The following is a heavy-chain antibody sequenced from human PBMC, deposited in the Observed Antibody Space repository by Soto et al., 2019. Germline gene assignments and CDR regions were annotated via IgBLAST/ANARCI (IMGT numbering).Heavy chain of an antibody. D-gene: IGHD6-6*01. Sequence: SVPTLVNPTQTLTLTCTFSCFSLTTDDVGVGWIRQFPGKALDWLAVVYWDDDKRYSPSLKSRLTITKDTSKNQVFLTMSNMDPVDTATYYCAHTRYSISSFDYWGQGTLVTVSS. CDR2: VYWDDDK. CDR1: CFSLTTDDVG. CDR3: AHTRYSISSFDY. J-gene: IGHJ4*02. V-gene: IGHV2-5*02.